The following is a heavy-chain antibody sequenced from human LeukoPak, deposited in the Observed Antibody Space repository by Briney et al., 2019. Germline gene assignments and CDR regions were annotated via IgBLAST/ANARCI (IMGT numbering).Heavy chain of an antibody. J-gene: IGHJ4*02. V-gene: IGHV1-2*02. CDR2: INPNSGGT. Sequence: ASVKVSCKASGYTFTGYYMHWVRQAPGQGLEWMGWINPNSGGTNYAQKFQGRVTMTRDTSISTAYMELSRLRSDDTAVYYCARGGALTYYYDSSGYYYGEPLDYWGQGTLVTVSS. CDR3: ARGGALTYYYDSSGYYYGEPLDY. CDR1: GYTFTGYY. D-gene: IGHD3-22*01.